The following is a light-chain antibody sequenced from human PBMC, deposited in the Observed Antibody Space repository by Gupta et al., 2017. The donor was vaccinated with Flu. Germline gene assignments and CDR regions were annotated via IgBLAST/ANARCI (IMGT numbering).Light chain of an antibody. V-gene: IGLV2-14*03. Sequence: ITISCTGTSSDVGGYNYVSWYQQHPGNAPKLMSDGVSDRPSGVSTRFSGSKSGNTASLTISGLQAEDEADYYCSSYTSSSIPYVFGTGTKVTVL. J-gene: IGLJ1*01. CDR2: GVS. CDR3: SSYTSSSIPYV. CDR1: SSDVGGYNY.